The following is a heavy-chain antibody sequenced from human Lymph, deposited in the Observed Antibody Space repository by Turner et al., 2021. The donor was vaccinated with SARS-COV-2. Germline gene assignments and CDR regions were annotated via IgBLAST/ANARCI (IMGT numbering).Heavy chain of an antibody. CDR3: ARKVEPVMGGGVYYYYYGMDV. J-gene: IGHJ6*02. V-gene: IGHV1-69*10. Sequence: QVQLVQSGAEVKKPGSSVKVSCKASGGTFSSSAISWVRQAPGQGLEWMGVIIPMSGIANYAKKFQGRVTFNADKSTSTAYMEMGSRRSEDRAFDYCARKVEPVMGGGVYYYYYGMDVWGQGTTVTVSS. CDR1: GGTFSSSA. D-gene: IGHD2-2*01. CDR2: IIPMSGIA.